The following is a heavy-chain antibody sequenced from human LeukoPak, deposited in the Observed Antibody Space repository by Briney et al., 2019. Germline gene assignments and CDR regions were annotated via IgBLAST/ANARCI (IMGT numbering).Heavy chain of an antibody. CDR1: GFTFSNYW. D-gene: IGHD1-26*01. J-gene: IGHJ4*02. CDR3: ARGSVGPDC. V-gene: IGHV3-74*01. CDR2: INTDGTNT. Sequence: GGSLRLSCAASGFTFSNYWMHWVRQAPGKGLEWASRINTDGTNTIYADSVRGRFTTSRDNAKNTVYLQMNSLRAEDTAVYYCARGSVGPDCWGQGTLVTVSS.